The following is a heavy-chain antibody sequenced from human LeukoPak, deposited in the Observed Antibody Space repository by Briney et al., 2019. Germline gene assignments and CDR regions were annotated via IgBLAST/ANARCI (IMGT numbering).Heavy chain of an antibody. D-gene: IGHD3-22*01. J-gene: IGHJ4*02. CDR1: GYSFTNYW. V-gene: IGHV5-51*01. Sequence: GGSLKISCKGSGYSFTNYWIGWVRQLPGKGLEWVGVIYPDDSDTRYSPSFQGQVTISTDKSISTAYLQWSSLKASDTAMYFCARFPYYYDSSGYTRYFDYWGQGTLVTVSS. CDR3: ARFPYYYDSSGYTRYFDY. CDR2: IYPDDSDT.